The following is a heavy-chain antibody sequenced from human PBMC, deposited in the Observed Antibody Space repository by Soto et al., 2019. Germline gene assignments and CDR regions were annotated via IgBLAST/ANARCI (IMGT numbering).Heavy chain of an antibody. CDR1: GGTFSSYA. Sequence: SVKVSCKTSGGTFSSYAISWVRRAPGQGLEWMGGIIPMFGTANYAQKFQGRVTITADESTSTAYMELSSLRSEDTAVYYCARSRANYYDSRGYYYSTFDYWGQGTLVTVS. J-gene: IGHJ4*02. CDR2: IIPMFGTA. D-gene: IGHD3-22*01. V-gene: IGHV1-69*13. CDR3: ARSRANYYDSRGYYYSTFDY.